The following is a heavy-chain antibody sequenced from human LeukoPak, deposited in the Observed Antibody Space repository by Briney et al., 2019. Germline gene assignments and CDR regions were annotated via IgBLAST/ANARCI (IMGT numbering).Heavy chain of an antibody. CDR3: ARLWFGDSPAYYYMDV. J-gene: IGHJ6*03. Sequence: SETLSLTCTVSGGSISSYYWSWIRQPPGKGLEWIGYIYTSGSTNDNPSLKSLVTISVDPSKNQLSLKLSPVTAADTAVYYCARLWFGDSPAYYYMDVWGKGTTVTVSS. D-gene: IGHD3-10*01. CDR1: GGSISSYY. V-gene: IGHV4-4*09. CDR2: IYTSGST.